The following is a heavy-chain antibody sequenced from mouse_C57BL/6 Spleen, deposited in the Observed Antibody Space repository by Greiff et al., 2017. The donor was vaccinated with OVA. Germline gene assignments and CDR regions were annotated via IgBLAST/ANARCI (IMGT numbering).Heavy chain of an antibody. D-gene: IGHD2-1*01. Sequence: EVQLQQSGPELVKPGASVKISCKASGYSFTGYYMNWVKQSPEKSLEWIGEINPSTGGTTYNQKFKAKATLTVDKSSSTAYMQLKSLTSEDAAVYYCARSGIYGNYDAMDYWGQGTSVTVSS. CDR2: INPSTGGT. CDR1: GYSFTGYY. V-gene: IGHV1-42*01. J-gene: IGHJ4*01. CDR3: ARSGIYGNYDAMDY.